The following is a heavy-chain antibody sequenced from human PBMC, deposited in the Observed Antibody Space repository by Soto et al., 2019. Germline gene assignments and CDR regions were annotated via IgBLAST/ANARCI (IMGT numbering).Heavy chain of an antibody. J-gene: IGHJ4*02. CDR3: ARDSMVVAATSDY. D-gene: IGHD2-15*01. CDR1: GGSISSYY. Sequence: SETLSLTCTVSGGSISSYYWSWIRQPPGKGLEWIGYIYYSGSTNYNPSLKSRVTISVDTSKNQFSLKLSSVTAADTAVYYCARDSMVVAATSDYWGQGTLVTVS. CDR2: IYYSGST. V-gene: IGHV4-59*12.